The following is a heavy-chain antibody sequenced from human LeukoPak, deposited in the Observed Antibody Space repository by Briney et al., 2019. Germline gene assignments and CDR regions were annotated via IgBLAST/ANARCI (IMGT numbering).Heavy chain of an antibody. Sequence: GGSLRLSCAASGFTFSSYGMHWVRQAPGKGLEWVAVIWYDRSNKYYADSVKGRFTISRDNSKNTLYLQMNSLRAEDTAVYYCARDLAYQPFDYWGQGTLVTVSS. V-gene: IGHV3-33*01. CDR3: ARDLAYQPFDY. CDR1: GFTFSSYG. CDR2: IWYDRSNK. J-gene: IGHJ4*02.